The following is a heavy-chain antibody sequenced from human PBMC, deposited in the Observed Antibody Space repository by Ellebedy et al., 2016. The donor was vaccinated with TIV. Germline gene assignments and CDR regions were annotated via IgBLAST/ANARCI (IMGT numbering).Heavy chain of an antibody. CDR3: ARDKSQIAASFTGSFGY. J-gene: IGHJ4*02. V-gene: IGHV1-46*01. CDR1: GYTFISYY. Sequence: AASVKVSCKASGYTFISYYVHWVRQAPGQGLEWMGIINPSGGTTTYAQKFQGRDTMTRDTSTSTVFMELSILRSEDTAVYYCARDKSQIAASFTGSFGYWGQGTLVTVSS. D-gene: IGHD3-10*01. CDR2: INPSGGTT.